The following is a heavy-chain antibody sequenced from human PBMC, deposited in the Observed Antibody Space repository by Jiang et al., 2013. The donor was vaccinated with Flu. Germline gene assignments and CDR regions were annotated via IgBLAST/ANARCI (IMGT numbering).Heavy chain of an antibody. CDR1: GGTFSSYA. V-gene: IGHV1-69*01. J-gene: IGHJ4*02. CDR3: ARGDTIFGVVEVPSDY. Sequence: SGAEVKKPGSSVKVSCKASGGTFSSYAISWVRQAPGQGLEWMGGIIPIFGTANYAQKFQGRVTITADESTSTAYMELSSLRSEDTAVYYCARGDTIFGVVEVPSDYWGQGTLVTVSS. CDR2: IIPIFGTA. D-gene: IGHD3-3*01.